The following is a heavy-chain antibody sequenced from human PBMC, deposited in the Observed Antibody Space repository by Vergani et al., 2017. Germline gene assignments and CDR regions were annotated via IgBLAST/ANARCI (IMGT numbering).Heavy chain of an antibody. CDR3: ARVPQKYYYDSSGSYYFDY. Sequence: QVQLVQSGAEVKKPGSSVKVSCKASGYTFTGYYMHWVRQAPGQGLEWMGWINPNSGGTNYAQKFQGRVTMTRDTSISTAYMELSRLRSYDTAVYYCARVPQKYYYDSSGSYYFDYWGQGTLVTVSS. J-gene: IGHJ4*02. CDR2: INPNSGGT. V-gene: IGHV1-2*02. CDR1: GYTFTGYY. D-gene: IGHD3-22*01.